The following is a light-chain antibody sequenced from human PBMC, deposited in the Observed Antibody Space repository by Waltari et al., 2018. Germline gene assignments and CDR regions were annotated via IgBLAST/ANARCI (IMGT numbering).Light chain of an antibody. CDR2: GAS. Sequence: IVLTQSPGTLSLSPGERATLSCRASQSVGKYLAWYQQKPGPAPRLLIYGASSRAAGIPDRFSGSGSGADFSLTISRLEPEDFAVYYCQHHVRLPATFGQGTKVE. J-gene: IGKJ1*01. CDR1: QSVGKY. CDR3: QHHVRLPAT. V-gene: IGKV3-20*01.